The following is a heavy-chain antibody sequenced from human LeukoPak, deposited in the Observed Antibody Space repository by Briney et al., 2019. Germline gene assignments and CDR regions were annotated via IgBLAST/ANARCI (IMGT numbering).Heavy chain of an antibody. CDR1: GGTFSSYA. CDR3: ARDPPSSRYFDYYYYYGMDV. V-gene: IGHV1-69*04. J-gene: IGHJ6*02. D-gene: IGHD3-9*01. Sequence: ASVKVSCKASGGTFSSYAISWVRQAPGQGLEWMGRIIPILGIANYAQKFQGRVTITADKSTSTAYMELSSLRSEDTAVYYCARDPPSSRYFDYYYYYGMDVWGQGTTVTVSS. CDR2: IIPILGIA.